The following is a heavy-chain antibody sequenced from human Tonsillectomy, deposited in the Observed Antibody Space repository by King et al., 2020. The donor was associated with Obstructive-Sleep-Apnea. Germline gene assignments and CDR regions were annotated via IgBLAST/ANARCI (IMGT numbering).Heavy chain of an antibody. Sequence: PLQESGPGLVKPSQTLSLSCTVSGGSISADGHYWHWIRQLPGKGLEWIGCIDYSGNTYYTSSLNSRLTMSLDTSKNQISLRLTSVTAADTAVYFCAKHREYSSEPGFDPWGQGTLVTVSS. V-gene: IGHV4-31*03. CDR3: AKHREYSSEPGFDP. CDR2: IDYSGNT. J-gene: IGHJ5*02. CDR1: GGSISADGHY. D-gene: IGHD5-18*01.